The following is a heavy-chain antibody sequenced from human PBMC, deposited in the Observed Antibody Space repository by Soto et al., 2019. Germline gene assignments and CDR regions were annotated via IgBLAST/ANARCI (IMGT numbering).Heavy chain of an antibody. CDR2: IRSNTAVT. D-gene: IGHD2-8*01. CDR1: GFPFDPYV. CDR3: ARGRRTYCTNGVCSFGTFDI. Sequence: GGSLRLSCVASGFPFDPYVMAWVRQAPGKGLEWVAAIRSNTAVTHYADSMRDRFTISRDNAKNSLYLQMNSLRAEDTAVYYCARGRRTYCTNGVCSFGTFDIWGQGTMVTVSS. V-gene: IGHV3-21*01. J-gene: IGHJ3*02.